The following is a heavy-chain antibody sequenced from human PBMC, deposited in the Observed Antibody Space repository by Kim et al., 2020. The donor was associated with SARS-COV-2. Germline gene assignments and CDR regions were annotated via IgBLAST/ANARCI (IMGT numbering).Heavy chain of an antibody. J-gene: IGHJ4*02. CDR1: GYTLTELS. Sequence: ASVKVSCKVSGYTLTELSMHWVRQAPGKGLEWMGGFDPEDGETIYAQKFQGRVTMTEDTSTDTAYMELSSLRSEDTAVYYCATAPGSGWYSGFDYWGQGTLVNVSS. CDR2: FDPEDGET. D-gene: IGHD6-19*01. V-gene: IGHV1-24*01. CDR3: ATAPGSGWYSGFDY.